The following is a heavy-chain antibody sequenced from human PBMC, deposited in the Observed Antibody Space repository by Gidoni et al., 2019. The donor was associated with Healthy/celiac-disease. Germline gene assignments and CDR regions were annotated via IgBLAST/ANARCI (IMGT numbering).Heavy chain of an antibody. D-gene: IGHD3-22*01. V-gene: IGHV4-39*01. J-gene: IGHJ6*02. CDR1: GGSISSSSYY. CDR3: ARVLNYYDSSGYYPPNYYYYGMDV. Sequence: QLQLQESGPGLVKPSETLSLTCTVSGGSISSSSYYWGWIRQPPGKGLEWIGSIYYSGSTYYNPSLKSRVTISVDTSKNQFSLKLSSVTAADTAVYYCARVLNYYDSSGYYPPNYYYYGMDVWGQGTTVTVSS. CDR2: IYYSGST.